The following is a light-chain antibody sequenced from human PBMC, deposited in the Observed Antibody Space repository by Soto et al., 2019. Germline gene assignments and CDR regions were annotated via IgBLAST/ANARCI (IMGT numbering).Light chain of an antibody. CDR3: SSYAGRTKGV. CDR2: EVS. Sequence: QSVLTQPPSASGSPGQSVTISCTGTSSDVGGYNYVSWYQQHPGKAPKLMIYEVSKRPSGVPDRFSGSKSGNTASLTVSGLQAEDEADYYCSSYAGRTKGVFGTGTKVTVL. V-gene: IGLV2-8*01. CDR1: SSDVGGYNY. J-gene: IGLJ1*01.